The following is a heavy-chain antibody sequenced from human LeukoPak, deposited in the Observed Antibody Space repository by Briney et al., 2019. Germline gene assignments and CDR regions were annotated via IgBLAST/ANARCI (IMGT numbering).Heavy chain of an antibody. CDR1: GFTFSSYG. CDR3: AKEGTAMASSYFDY. J-gene: IGHJ4*02. CDR2: ISHDGTVQ. V-gene: IGHV3-30*18. D-gene: IGHD5-18*01. Sequence: GGSLRLSCAASGFTFSSYGMQWVRQAPGKGLGWVAVISHDGTVQHYADSVKGRFTIPRDNSDNTLYLQMNSLRDEDTAMYYCAKEGTAMASSYFDYWGQGTLITVSS.